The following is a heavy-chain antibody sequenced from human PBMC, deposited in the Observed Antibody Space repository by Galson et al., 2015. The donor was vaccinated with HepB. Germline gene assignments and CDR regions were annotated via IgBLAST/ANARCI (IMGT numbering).Heavy chain of an antibody. CDR2: ISSSRYYI. D-gene: IGHD3-10*01. V-gene: IGHV3-21*01. J-gene: IGHJ4*02. CDR1: GFTFSTYS. Sequence: SLRLSCAASGFTFSTYSMNWVRQAPGKGLEWVSSISSSRYYIYYADSVKGRFTISRDNAKNSLYLQMNSLRAEDTAVYYCATDRAPGYYFDYWGQGTLVTVSS. CDR3: ATDRAPGYYFDY.